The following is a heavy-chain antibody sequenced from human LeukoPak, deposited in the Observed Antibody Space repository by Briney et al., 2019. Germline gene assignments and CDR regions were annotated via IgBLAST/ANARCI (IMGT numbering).Heavy chain of an antibody. Sequence: SETLSLTCTVSGGSISSSSYYWGWIRQPPGKGLEWIGSIYYSGSTYYNPSLKSRVTISVDTSRNQFSLKLSSVTAADTAVYYCASSIFGVVMSFDIWGQGTMVTVSS. CDR1: GGSISSSSYY. CDR2: IYYSGST. J-gene: IGHJ3*02. CDR3: ASSIFGVVMSFDI. V-gene: IGHV4-39*01. D-gene: IGHD3-3*01.